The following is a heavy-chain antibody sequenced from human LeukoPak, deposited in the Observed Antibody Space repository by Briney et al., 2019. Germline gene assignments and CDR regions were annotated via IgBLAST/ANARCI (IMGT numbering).Heavy chain of an antibody. V-gene: IGHV1-18*01. CDR1: GYTFTSYG. CDR3: ARELGYCSGGSCHAYTYYYDSSGPCDY. Sequence: VASVKVSCKASGYTFTSYGISWVRQAPGQGLEWMGWISAYNGNTNYAQKLQGRVTMTTDTSTSTAYMELRSLRSDNTAVYYCARELGYCSGGSCHAYTYYYDSSGPCDYWGQGTLVTVSS. J-gene: IGHJ4*02. CDR2: ISAYNGNT. D-gene: IGHD2-15*01.